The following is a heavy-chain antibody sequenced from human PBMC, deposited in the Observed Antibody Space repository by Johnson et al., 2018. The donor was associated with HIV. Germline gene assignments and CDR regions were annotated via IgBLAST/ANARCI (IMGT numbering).Heavy chain of an antibody. D-gene: IGHD1-1*01. J-gene: IGHJ3*02. V-gene: IGHV3-66*01. Sequence: VQLVESGGGMVQPGGSLRLSCAASGFTVSSNYMSWVRQAPGKGLEWVSVIYSGGSTYYADYVKGRFTISRDNSKNTLYLQMNSLRAEDTAVYYCARVNEDLLYAFDIWGQGTMVTVSS. CDR3: ARVNEDLLYAFDI. CDR2: IYSGGST. CDR1: GFTVSSNY.